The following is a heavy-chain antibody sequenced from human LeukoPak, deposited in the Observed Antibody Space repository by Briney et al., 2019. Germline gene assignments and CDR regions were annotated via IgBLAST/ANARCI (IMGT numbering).Heavy chain of an antibody. V-gene: IGHV5-51*01. CDR1: GYSFTSYW. CDR2: IYPGDSDT. J-gene: IGHJ4*02. Sequence: GESLKISCKGSGYSFTSYWIGWVRQMPGKGLEWMGIIYPGDSDTRYSPSFQGQVTISADKSISTAHLQWSSLKASDTAMYYCARGDPGSGYYYPLDYWGQGTLVTVSS. CDR3: ARGDPGSGYYYPLDY. D-gene: IGHD3-22*01.